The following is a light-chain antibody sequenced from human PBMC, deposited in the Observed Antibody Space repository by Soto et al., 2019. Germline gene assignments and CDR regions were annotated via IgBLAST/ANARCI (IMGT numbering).Light chain of an antibody. CDR2: GAT. CDR1: QSVKNY. V-gene: IGKV3-11*01. Sequence: EIVLTQSPSTLSLSPGERANLSCRASQSVKNYLAWYQHKPGQAPRLLIYGATNRATGVPARFSGSGSGTDFTLTISSLEPEDFALYYCQQRNTWPPITFGQGTRLEIK. CDR3: QQRNTWPPIT. J-gene: IGKJ5*01.